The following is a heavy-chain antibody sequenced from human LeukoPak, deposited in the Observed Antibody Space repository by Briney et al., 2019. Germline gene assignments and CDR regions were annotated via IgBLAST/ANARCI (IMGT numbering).Heavy chain of an antibody. Sequence: SETLSLTFTVSGGSISSYYWSWIRQPAGKGLEWIGRIYTSGSTNYNPSLKSRVTISVDTSKNQFSLKLSSVTAADTAVYYCASLRYSGWYYFDYWGQGTLVTVSS. J-gene: IGHJ4*02. CDR2: IYTSGST. CDR1: GGSISSYY. CDR3: ASLRYSGWYYFDY. D-gene: IGHD6-19*01. V-gene: IGHV4-4*07.